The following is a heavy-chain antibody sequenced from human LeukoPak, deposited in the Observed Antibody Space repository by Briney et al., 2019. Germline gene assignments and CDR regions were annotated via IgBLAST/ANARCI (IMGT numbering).Heavy chain of an antibody. Sequence: PSETLSLTCAVYGGSFSGYYWSWIRQHPGKGLEWTGYIYYSGSTYYNPSLKSRVTISVDTSKNQFSLKLSSVTAADTAVYYCAGATEGYYFDYWGQGTLVTVSS. CDR3: AGATEGYYFDY. CDR2: IYYSGST. J-gene: IGHJ4*02. V-gene: IGHV4-31*11. CDR1: GGSFSGYY.